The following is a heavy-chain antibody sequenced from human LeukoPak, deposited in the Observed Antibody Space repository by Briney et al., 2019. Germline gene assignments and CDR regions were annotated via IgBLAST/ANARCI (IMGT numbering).Heavy chain of an antibody. J-gene: IGHJ3*02. CDR2: ISYSGTT. Sequence: PSETLSLTCTVSGGSISSYYWSWIRQTPGKGLEWIGYISYSGTTNYNPSLKSRVTISVDTSKNQFSLKLSSVTAADTAVFYCARVASGYDVFDIWGQGTMVTVSS. CDR3: ARVASGYDVFDI. V-gene: IGHV4-59*01. CDR1: GGSISSYY. D-gene: IGHD3-3*01.